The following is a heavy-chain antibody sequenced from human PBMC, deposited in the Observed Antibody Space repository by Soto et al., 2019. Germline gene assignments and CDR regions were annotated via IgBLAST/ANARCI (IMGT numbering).Heavy chain of an antibody. V-gene: IGHV4-4*02. J-gene: IGHJ4*02. CDR2: IHHSGST. CDR3: ARAGRAVDFDY. Sequence: SETLSLTCVVSGDSSNNNNWWSWVRQPPGKGLEWIGEIHHSGSTNYNPSLKSRVTISLDKSKNEFSLKVSSVTAADTSVYYCARAGRAVDFDYWGQGALVSVSS. CDR1: GDSSNNNNW. D-gene: IGHD6-19*01.